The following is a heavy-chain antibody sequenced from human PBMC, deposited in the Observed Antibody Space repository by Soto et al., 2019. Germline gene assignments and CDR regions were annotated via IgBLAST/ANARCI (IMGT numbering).Heavy chain of an antibody. V-gene: IGHV4-59*01. CDR1: GGNISSYY. CDR2: IYYSGGT. CDR3: ARTRNWFDP. Sequence: PSETLSLTCTVSGGNISSYYWSWIRQPPGKGLEWIGYIYYSGGTNYNPSLKSRVTISVDTSKNQFSLKLSSVTAADTAVYYCARTRNWFDPWGQGTLVTVSS. J-gene: IGHJ5*02.